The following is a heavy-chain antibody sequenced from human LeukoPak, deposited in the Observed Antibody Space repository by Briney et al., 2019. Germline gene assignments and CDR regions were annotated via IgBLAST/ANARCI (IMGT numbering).Heavy chain of an antibody. V-gene: IGHV3-15*01. CDR2: IKSKAGGETT. CDR3: ATTRGFSGYDLGH. Sequence: GGSLRLSCAASGFIFSNAWMSWVRQAPGKGLEWIGRIKSKAGGETTDYGAPVKGRFTISRDDSKTTLYLQMNSLKTEDTGVYYCATTRGFSGYDLGHWGQGALVTVSS. D-gene: IGHD5-12*01. J-gene: IGHJ4*02. CDR1: GFIFSNAW.